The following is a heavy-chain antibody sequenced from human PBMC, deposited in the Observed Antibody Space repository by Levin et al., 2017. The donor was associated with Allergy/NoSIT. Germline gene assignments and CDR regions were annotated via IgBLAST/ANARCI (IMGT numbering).Heavy chain of an antibody. CDR2: VTGSGDST. CDR1: GFTFSSYT. J-gene: IGHJ4*02. Sequence: PGGSLRLSCAASGFTFSSYTLSWVRQAPGKGLEWVSAVTGSGDSTYYADSVKGRFTISRDNSKNTLFLQMNSLRAEDTAIYFCAKEKDQNCGGDCYYFDYWGQGTLVTVSS. D-gene: IGHD2-21*02. V-gene: IGHV3-23*01. CDR3: AKEKDQNCGGDCYYFDY.